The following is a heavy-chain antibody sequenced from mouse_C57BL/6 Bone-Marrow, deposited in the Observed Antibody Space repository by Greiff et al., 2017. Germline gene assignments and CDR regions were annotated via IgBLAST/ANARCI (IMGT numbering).Heavy chain of an antibody. CDR3: ARNYGSSWYFDV. J-gene: IGHJ1*03. D-gene: IGHD1-1*01. V-gene: IGHV5-12*01. Sequence: EVKVVESGGGLVQPGGSLKLSCAASGFTFSDYYMYWVRQTPEKRLEWVAYISNGGGSTYYPDTVKGRFTISRDNAKNTLYLQMSRLKSEDTAMYYCARNYGSSWYFDVWGTGTTVTVSS. CDR2: ISNGGGST. CDR1: GFTFSDYY.